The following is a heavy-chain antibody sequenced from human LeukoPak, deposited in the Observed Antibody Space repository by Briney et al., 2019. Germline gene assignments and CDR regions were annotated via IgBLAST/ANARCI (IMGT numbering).Heavy chain of an antibody. Sequence: ASVKVSCKASGYTFTSYDINWERQATGQGLEWMGWMNPNSGNTGYAQKFQGRVTMTRNTSISTAYMELSSLRSEDTAVYYCARRVLAARPVLFSGSLYMDVWGKGTTVTVSS. D-gene: IGHD6-6*01. V-gene: IGHV1-8*01. CDR2: MNPNSGNT. CDR3: ARRVLAARPVLFSGSLYMDV. J-gene: IGHJ6*03. CDR1: GYTFTSYD.